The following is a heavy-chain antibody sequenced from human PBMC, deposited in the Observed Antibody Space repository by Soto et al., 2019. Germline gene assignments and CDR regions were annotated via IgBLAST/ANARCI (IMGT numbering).Heavy chain of an antibody. J-gene: IGHJ5*02. Sequence: GASVKVSCKASGYTFTDYYIHWVRQAPGQGLEWMGWINPNNGGTNYAQKFQGWITMTRNTSISTAYMELSSLRSDDTAVYYCARSRGAKDVRLIINWLDPWGQGTLVTVSS. CDR1: GYTFTDYY. CDR2: INPNNGGT. CDR3: ARSRGAKDVRLIINWLDP. D-gene: IGHD3-9*01. V-gene: IGHV1-2*04.